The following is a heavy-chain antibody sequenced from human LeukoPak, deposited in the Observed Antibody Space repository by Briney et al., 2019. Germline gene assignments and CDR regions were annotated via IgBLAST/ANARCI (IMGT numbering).Heavy chain of an antibody. CDR2: IYYSGST. J-gene: IGHJ3*02. Sequence: PSETLSLTCTVSGGSISSSSYYWGWIRQPPGKGLEWIGSIYYSGSTYYNPSLKSRVTISVDTSKNQFSLKLSSVTAADTAVYYCARTYGSGLDAFDIWGQGTMVTVSS. D-gene: IGHD3-10*01. V-gene: IGHV4-39*01. CDR1: GGSISSSSYY. CDR3: ARTYGSGLDAFDI.